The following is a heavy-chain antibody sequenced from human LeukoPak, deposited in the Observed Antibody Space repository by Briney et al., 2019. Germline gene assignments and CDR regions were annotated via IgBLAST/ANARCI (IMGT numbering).Heavy chain of an antibody. Sequence: SETLSLTCTVSGDSIRSSSYHWGWIRQPPGKGLEGIGSIYYSGSTYNNRSLKRRLTISIDTSKNQFSLRLSSVTAADTAVYYCTREVEGYSYASGRFLHFDPWGQGTLVTVSS. V-gene: IGHV4-39*07. J-gene: IGHJ5*02. CDR3: TREVEGYSYASGRFLHFDP. CDR1: GDSIRSSSYH. CDR2: IYYSGST. D-gene: IGHD3-10*01.